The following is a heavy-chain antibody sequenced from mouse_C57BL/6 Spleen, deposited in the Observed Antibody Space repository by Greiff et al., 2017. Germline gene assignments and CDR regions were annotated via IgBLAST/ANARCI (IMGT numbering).Heavy chain of an antibody. Sequence: QVQLQQPGAELVMPGASVKLSCKASGYTFTSYWMHWVKQRPGQGLEWIGEIDPSDSYTNYNQKFKGKSTLTVDKSSSTDYMQLSSLTSEDSAVYCCARYSSGYGNWGQGTTLTVSS. V-gene: IGHV1-69*01. J-gene: IGHJ2*01. CDR2: IDPSDSYT. CDR1: GYTFTSYW. D-gene: IGHD3-2*02. CDR3: ARYSSGYGN.